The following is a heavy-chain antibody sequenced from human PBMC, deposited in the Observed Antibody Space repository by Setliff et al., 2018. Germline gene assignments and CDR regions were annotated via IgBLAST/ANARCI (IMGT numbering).Heavy chain of an antibody. CDR3: ARASRFGTVVYKGDYYMDV. CDR1: GYMFTTYA. J-gene: IGHJ6*03. CDR2: INTNTGNP. Sequence: GASVKVSCKASGYMFTTYAMSWIRQVPGQGFEWMGWINTNTGNPIYVQGFTGRFVFSLDTSASTAYLHISGLKAEDTAVYYCARASRFGTVVYKGDYYMDVWGKGTTVTVSS. D-gene: IGHD3-10*01. V-gene: IGHV7-4-1*02.